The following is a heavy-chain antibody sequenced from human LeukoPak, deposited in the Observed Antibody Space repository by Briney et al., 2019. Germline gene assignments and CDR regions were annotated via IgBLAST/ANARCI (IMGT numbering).Heavy chain of an antibody. D-gene: IGHD4-23*01. CDR1: GGTFSSYA. J-gene: IGHJ4*02. Sequence: ASVKVSCKASGGTFSSYAISWVRQAPGQGLEWMGGIIPIFGTANYAQKFQGRVTITADESTSTAYMELSRLRSEDTAVYYCARSKEIYGGKAWGDYWGQGTLVTVSS. V-gene: IGHV1-69*13. CDR3: ARSKEIYGGKAWGDY. CDR2: IIPIFGTA.